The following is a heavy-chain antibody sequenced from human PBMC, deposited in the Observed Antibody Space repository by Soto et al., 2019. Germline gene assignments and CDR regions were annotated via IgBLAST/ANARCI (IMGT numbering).Heavy chain of an antibody. Sequence: SETLSLTCTVSGGSISSYYWSWIRQPPGKGLEWIGYIYYGGSTYYNPSLESRVTISVDTSNNQFSLKLISVTAADTAVYYCARDKITGLFDYWGQGTLVTVSS. CDR2: IYYGGST. CDR3: ARDKITGLFDY. J-gene: IGHJ4*02. CDR1: GGSISSYY. V-gene: IGHV4-59*12. D-gene: IGHD2-8*02.